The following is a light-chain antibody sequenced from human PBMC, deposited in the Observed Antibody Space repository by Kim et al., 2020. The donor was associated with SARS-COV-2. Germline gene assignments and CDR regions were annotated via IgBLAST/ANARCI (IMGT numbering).Light chain of an antibody. CDR1: QDIHNY. Sequence: DIQLTQSPSSLSASVGDRVTITCQASQDIHNYLNWYQQTPGSAPKLLIYDASKLKTGVPSRFSGGGSRTVFTFTISSLQTEDVATYYCQQFDDMPLTFGGGTKVDIK. CDR2: DAS. V-gene: IGKV1-33*01. CDR3: QQFDDMPLT. J-gene: IGKJ4*01.